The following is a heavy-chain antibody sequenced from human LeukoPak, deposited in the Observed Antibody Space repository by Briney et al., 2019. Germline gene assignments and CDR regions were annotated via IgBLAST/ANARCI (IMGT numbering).Heavy chain of an antibody. J-gene: IGHJ4*02. V-gene: IGHV1-18*01. CDR1: GYTFTSYG. CDR2: ISAYNGNT. CDR3: ARDTYYYDSSGYFGADY. D-gene: IGHD3-22*01. Sequence: ASVTVSCKASGYTFTSYGISWVRQAPGQGLEWMGWISAYNGNTNYAQKLQGRVTMTTDTSTSTAYMELRSLRSDDTAVYYCARDTYYYDSSGYFGADYWGQGTLVTVSS.